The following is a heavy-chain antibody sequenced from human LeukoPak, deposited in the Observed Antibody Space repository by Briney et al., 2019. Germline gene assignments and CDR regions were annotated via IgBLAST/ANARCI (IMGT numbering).Heavy chain of an antibody. Sequence: ASVKVSCKASGYTFTSYGISWVRQASGQGLEWMGWISAYNGNTNYAQKLQGRVTMTTDTSTSTAYMELRSLRSDDTAAYYCARVAGYDFWSGYSAPYYFDYWGQGTLVTVSS. D-gene: IGHD3-3*01. CDR1: GYTFTSYG. CDR3: ARVAGYDFWSGYSAPYYFDY. J-gene: IGHJ4*02. V-gene: IGHV1-18*01. CDR2: ISAYNGNT.